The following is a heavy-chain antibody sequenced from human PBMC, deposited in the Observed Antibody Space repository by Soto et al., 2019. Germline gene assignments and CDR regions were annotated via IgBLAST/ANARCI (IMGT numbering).Heavy chain of an antibody. Sequence: GESLGRSYSTSGFTFNRYSMNWVIQAPGKGLEWSSSISSSSGYISYADSVKGRFNISRDNAKNSLYLQLNSVRAEDTAVYYCARGWVLLLRYGMDVSGQGTTVTVS. J-gene: IGHJ6*02. CDR3: ARGWVLLLRYGMDV. V-gene: IGHV3-21*01. CDR2: ISSSSGYI. CDR1: GFTFNRYS. D-gene: IGHD2-15*01.